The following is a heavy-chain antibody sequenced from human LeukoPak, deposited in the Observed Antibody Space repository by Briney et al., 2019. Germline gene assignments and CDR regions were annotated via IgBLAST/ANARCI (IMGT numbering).Heavy chain of an antibody. Sequence: GGSLRLSCITSGFTFSDYYMSWVRQAPGKGLEWISYISSSGGAISYADSVKGRFTISRDNAQNSLYLQMNSLRAEDTAVYYCAKDGSGFDYWGQGTLVTVSS. J-gene: IGHJ4*02. V-gene: IGHV3-11*01. CDR1: GFTFSDYY. CDR3: AKDGSGFDY. D-gene: IGHD5-12*01. CDR2: ISSSGGAI.